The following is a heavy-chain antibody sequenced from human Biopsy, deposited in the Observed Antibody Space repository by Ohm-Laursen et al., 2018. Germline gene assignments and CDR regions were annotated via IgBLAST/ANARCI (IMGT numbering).Heavy chain of an antibody. V-gene: IGHV3-33*01. CDR1: GFPFHNYA. CDR2: LWYDGTNK. J-gene: IGHJ3*02. D-gene: IGHD1-1*01. Sequence: SLRLSCAASGFPFHNYAMNWVRQAPGKGLEWVAVLWYDGTNKYYADSVKGRFTISRDNSKNTLYLQMNSLRAEDTAMYYCARPTNARAGGAPFDIWGQGTMVTVSS. CDR3: ARPTNARAGGAPFDI.